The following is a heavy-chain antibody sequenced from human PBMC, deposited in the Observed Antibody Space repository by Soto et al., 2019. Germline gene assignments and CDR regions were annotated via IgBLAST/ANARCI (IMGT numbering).Heavy chain of an antibody. J-gene: IGHJ6*03. D-gene: IGHD3-10*01. CDR1: GGSISSGGYY. Sequence: SETLSLTCTVSGGSISSGGYYWSWIRQHPGKGLEWIGYIYYSGSTYYNPSLKSRVTISLDTSKNQFSLKLSSVTAADTAVYYCARWAGSLYAYYYYPYMDVWGKGTTVPVSS. CDR2: IYYSGST. V-gene: IGHV4-31*03. CDR3: ARWAGSLYAYYYYPYMDV.